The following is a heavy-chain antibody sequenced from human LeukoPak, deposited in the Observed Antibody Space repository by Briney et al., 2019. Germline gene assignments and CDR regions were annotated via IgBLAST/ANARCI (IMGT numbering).Heavy chain of an antibody. CDR3: ANDYDFWSGYYLWNYYYGMDV. CDR1: GFTFSSYA. V-gene: IGHV3-23*01. CDR2: ISGSGGST. J-gene: IGHJ6*02. Sequence: GGSLRLSCAASGFTFSSYAMSWVRQAPGKGLEWVSAISGSGGSTYYADSVKGRFTISRDNSKNTLYLQMNSLRAEDTAVYYCANDYDFWSGYYLWNYYYGMDVRGQGTTVTVSS. D-gene: IGHD3-3*01.